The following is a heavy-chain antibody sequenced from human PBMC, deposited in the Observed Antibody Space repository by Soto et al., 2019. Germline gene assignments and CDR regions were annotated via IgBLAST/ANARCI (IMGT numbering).Heavy chain of an antibody. J-gene: IGHJ6*02. CDR1: GFTFSSYA. V-gene: IGHV3-23*01. CDR3: AKDLITGITYYYYGLVV. CDR2: ISGSGGTT. Sequence: EVQLLESGGGLVQPGGSLRLSCAASGFTFSSYAMSWVRQAPGKGLEWVSAISGSGGTTYYADSVKGRFTISRDNSKSXXYLQMDSLRAEDTAVYFCAKDLITGITYYYYGLVVWGQGTTVTVSS. D-gene: IGHD1-7*01.